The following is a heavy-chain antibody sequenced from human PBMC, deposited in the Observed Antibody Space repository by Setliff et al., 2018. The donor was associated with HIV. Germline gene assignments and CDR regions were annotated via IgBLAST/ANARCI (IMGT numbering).Heavy chain of an antibody. V-gene: IGHV3-74*01. Sequence: GGSLRLSCAASGLTFSNYWLHWVRQAPGKGLVWVSRINTDGSITSYADSVKGRFTISRDNAKKTLYLQMNSLRVEDTAVYYCARLLDYWGQGTLVTVPS. CDR2: INTDGSIT. CDR1: GLTFSNYW. CDR3: ARLLDY. J-gene: IGHJ4*02.